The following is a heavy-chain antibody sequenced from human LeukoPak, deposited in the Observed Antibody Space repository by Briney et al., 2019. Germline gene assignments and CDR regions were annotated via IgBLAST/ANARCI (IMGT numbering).Heavy chain of an antibody. J-gene: IGHJ6*03. CDR1: GFTFSSYA. CDR3: ARDGIAADYYYYYMYV. CDR2: ISYDGSNK. V-gene: IGHV3-30*01. Sequence: GGSLRLSCAASGFTFSSYAMHWVRQAPGKGLEWVAVISYDGSNKYYADSVKGRFTISRDNSKNTLYLQMNSLRAEDTAVYYCARDGIAADYYYYYMYVWGKGTTVTVSS. D-gene: IGHD6-13*01.